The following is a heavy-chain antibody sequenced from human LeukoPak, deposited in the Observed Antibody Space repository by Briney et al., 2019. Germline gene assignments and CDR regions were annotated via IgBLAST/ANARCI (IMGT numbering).Heavy chain of an antibody. J-gene: IGHJ4*02. D-gene: IGHD3-10*01. CDR2: INHSGSI. CDR1: GGSFSGYY. Sequence: SETLSLTCAVYGGSFSGYYWSWIRQPPGKGLEWIGEINHSGSINYNPSLKSRVTISVDTSKNQFSLKLSSVTAADTAVYYCARRYYGSGSYYDYWGQGTLVTVSS. CDR3: ARRYYGSGSYYDY. V-gene: IGHV4-34*01.